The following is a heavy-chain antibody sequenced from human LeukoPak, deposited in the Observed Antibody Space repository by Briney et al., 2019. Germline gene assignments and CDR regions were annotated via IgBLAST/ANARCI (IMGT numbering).Heavy chain of an antibody. V-gene: IGHV3-53*01. CDR2: IYSGGST. CDR1: GFTVSTYY. D-gene: IGHD2-2*01. Sequence: PGGSLRLSRAASGFTVSTYYMIWVRQAPGKGLECVSVIYSGGSTYYADSVKGRFTVSRDNSKNTLYLQMNSLRAEDTAMYYCARGLGYCTSTTCLLPFDYWGQGTLVTVSS. CDR3: ARGLGYCTSTTCLLPFDY. J-gene: IGHJ4*02.